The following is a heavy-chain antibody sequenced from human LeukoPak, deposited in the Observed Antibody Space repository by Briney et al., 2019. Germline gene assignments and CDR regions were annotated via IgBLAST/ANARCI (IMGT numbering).Heavy chain of an antibody. CDR3: ARAMGGGPDY. Sequence: ASVKVSCKASGYTFTGYYMHWVRQAPGQGLEWMGWINPNSGGTNYAQKFQGRVTMTRDTSISTAYLQWSSLKASDTAMYYCARAMGGGPDYWGQGTLVTVSS. V-gene: IGHV1-2*02. CDR2: INPNSGGT. CDR1: GYTFTGYY. D-gene: IGHD2-15*01. J-gene: IGHJ4*02.